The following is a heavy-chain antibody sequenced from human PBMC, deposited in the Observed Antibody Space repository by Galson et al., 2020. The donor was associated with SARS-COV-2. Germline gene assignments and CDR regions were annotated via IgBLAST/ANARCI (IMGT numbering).Heavy chain of an antibody. D-gene: IGHD3-10*01. V-gene: IGHV3-21*01. CDR1: GFTFSSYS. J-gene: IGHJ5*02. CDR3: ARDPKYYYGSGSRKTNWFDP. CDR2: ISSSSSYI. Sequence: GGSLRLSCAASGFTFSSYSMNWVRQAPGKGLEWVSSISSSSSYIYYADSVKGRFTISRDNAKNSLYLQMNSLRAEDTAVYYCARDPKYYYGSGSRKTNWFDPWGQGTLVTVAS.